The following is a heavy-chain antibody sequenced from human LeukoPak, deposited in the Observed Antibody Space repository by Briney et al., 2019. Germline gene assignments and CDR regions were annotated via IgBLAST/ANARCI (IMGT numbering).Heavy chain of an antibody. Sequence: ASVKVSCKASGYTFTSYAMHWVRQAPGQRLEWMGWINAGNGNTKYSQKFEGRVTMTRDTSTSTVYMELSSLRSEDTAVYYCARERYCSGGNCFVTYYYGMDVWGQGTTVTVSS. CDR3: ARERYCSGGNCFVTYYYGMDV. V-gene: IGHV1-3*01. J-gene: IGHJ6*02. D-gene: IGHD2-15*01. CDR1: GYTFTSYA. CDR2: INAGNGNT.